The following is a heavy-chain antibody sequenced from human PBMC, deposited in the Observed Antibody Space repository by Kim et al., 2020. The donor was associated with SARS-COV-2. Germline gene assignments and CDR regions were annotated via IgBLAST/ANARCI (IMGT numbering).Heavy chain of an antibody. V-gene: IGHV3-23*01. CDR3: AKLGRPVVEVGATLEY. CDR1: GFTFNTYA. Sequence: GGSLRLSCAASGFTFNTYAMNWVRQAPGKGLEWVSTISGSGDNTHYADSVKGRFTVSRDNSKNTVYLQMNSLRAEDTAIYYCAKLGRPVVEVGATLEYWGQGTLVTVSS. D-gene: IGHD2-15*01. J-gene: IGHJ4*02. CDR2: ISGSGDNT.